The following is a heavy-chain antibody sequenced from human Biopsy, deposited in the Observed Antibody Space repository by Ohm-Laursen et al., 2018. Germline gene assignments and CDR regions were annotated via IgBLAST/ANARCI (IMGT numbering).Heavy chain of an antibody. CDR2: ISSGSSPI. D-gene: IGHD1/OR15-1a*01. J-gene: IGHJ4*02. V-gene: IGHV3-48*01. Sequence: SLRLPCAASGFTFSSYSMNWVRQAPGKGLEWVSFISSGSSPIYYADSVKGRFTISRDDAKNSLYLQMNSLRAEDTAVYYCARGRTGGWGQGTLVTVSS. CDR3: ARGRTGG. CDR1: GFTFSSYS.